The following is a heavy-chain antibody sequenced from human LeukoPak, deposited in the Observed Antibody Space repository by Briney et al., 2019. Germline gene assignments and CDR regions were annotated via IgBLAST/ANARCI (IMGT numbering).Heavy chain of an antibody. J-gene: IGHJ4*02. CDR2: IIPILGIA. CDR3: ARSPLQLWLQSLDY. Sequence: ASVKVSCKASGGTFSSYATSWVRQAPGQGLEWMGRIIPILGIANYAQKFQGRVTITADKSTSTAYMELSSLRSEDTAVYYCARSPLQLWLQSLDYWGQGTLVTVSS. CDR1: GGTFSSYA. V-gene: IGHV1-69*04. D-gene: IGHD5-18*01.